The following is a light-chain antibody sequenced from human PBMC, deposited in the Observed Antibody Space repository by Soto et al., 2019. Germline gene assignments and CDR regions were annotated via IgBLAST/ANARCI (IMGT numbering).Light chain of an antibody. V-gene: IGKV1-27*01. CDR2: GAS. CDR3: QKYNTAPWT. Sequence: DIQMTQSPSSLSASVGDRVTITCRASQGISNYLAWYQEKPGKVPNLLIYGASTLQSGVACRLSGSGSGTDFILTISSLEPEDVANYYCQKYNTAPWTLGQVTNVAI. J-gene: IGKJ1*01. CDR1: QGISNY.